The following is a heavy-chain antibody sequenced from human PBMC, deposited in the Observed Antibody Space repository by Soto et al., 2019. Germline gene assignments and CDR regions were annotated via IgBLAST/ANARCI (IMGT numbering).Heavy chain of an antibody. D-gene: IGHD5-12*01. Sequence: EVQLLESGGDLVQPGGSLRLSCAASGFSFSSYAMVWVRQAPGKGLEWVSVISGRGGSSYFADSVKGRFTISRDNSKNVLSLEMNSLRGEDTAKYFCAKGSIEYSASIDYWGQGTLVLVSS. V-gene: IGHV3-23*01. CDR2: ISGRGGSS. CDR1: GFSFSSYA. J-gene: IGHJ4*02. CDR3: AKGSIEYSASIDY.